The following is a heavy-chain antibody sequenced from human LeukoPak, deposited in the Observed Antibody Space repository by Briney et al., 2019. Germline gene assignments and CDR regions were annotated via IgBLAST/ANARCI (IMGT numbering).Heavy chain of an antibody. CDR1: GGSISSGDYY. V-gene: IGHV4-30-4*01. J-gene: IGHJ4*02. D-gene: IGHD6-13*01. CDR2: IYYSGST. Sequence: SETLSLTCTVSGGSISSGDYYWSWIRQPPGKGLEWIGYIYYSGSTYYNPSLKSRVTISVDTSKNQFSLKLSSVTAADTAVYYCAREGGLAYAAAGAFGYWGQGTLVTVSS. CDR3: AREGGLAYAAAGAFGY.